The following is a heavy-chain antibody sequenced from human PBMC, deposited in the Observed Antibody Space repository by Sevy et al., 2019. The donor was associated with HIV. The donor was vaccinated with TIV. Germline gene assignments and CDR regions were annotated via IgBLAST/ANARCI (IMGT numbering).Heavy chain of an antibody. Sequence: SETLSLTCTVSGGSISSSSYYWGWIRQPPGKGLEWIGSIYYGGSTYYNPSLKSRVTISVDTSKNQFSLKLSSVTAADTAVYYCASQVSDYDSSGYYFDYWGQGTLVTVSS. CDR3: ASQVSDYDSSGYYFDY. J-gene: IGHJ4*02. CDR1: GGSISSSSYY. CDR2: IYYGGST. V-gene: IGHV4-39*01. D-gene: IGHD3-22*01.